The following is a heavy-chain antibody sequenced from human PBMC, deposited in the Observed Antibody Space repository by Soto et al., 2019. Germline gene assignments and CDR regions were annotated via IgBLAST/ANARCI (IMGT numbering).Heavy chain of an antibody. V-gene: IGHV1-2*04. J-gene: IGHJ5*02. Sequence: ASVKVSCKASGYTFTGYYMHWVRQAPGQGLEWMGWINSNSGGTNYAQKFQGWVTMTRDTSISTAYMELSRLRSDDTAVYYCARDLSVGGDLNWFDPWGQGTLVTVP. CDR1: GYTFTGYY. CDR3: ARDLSVGGDLNWFDP. D-gene: IGHD2-21*01. CDR2: INSNSGGT.